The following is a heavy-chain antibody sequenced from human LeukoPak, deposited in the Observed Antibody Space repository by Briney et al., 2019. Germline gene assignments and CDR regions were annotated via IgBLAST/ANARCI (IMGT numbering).Heavy chain of an antibody. CDR1: GFTFSSYS. D-gene: IGHD3-10*01. CDR3: ARVRLWFAERGAFDI. J-gene: IGHJ3*02. V-gene: IGHV3-48*01. Sequence: PGGSLRLSCAASGFTFSSYSMNWVRQAPGKGLEWVSYISSSSSTIYYADSVKGRFTISRDNAKNSLYLQMNSLRAEGTAVYYCARVRLWFAERGAFDIWGQGTMVTVSS. CDR2: ISSSSSTI.